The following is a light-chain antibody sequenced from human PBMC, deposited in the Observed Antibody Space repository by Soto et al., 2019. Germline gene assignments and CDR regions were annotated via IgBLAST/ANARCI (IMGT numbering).Light chain of an antibody. CDR2: GGS. Sequence: IQWTQSPSSLSASVGDRVTIPCRASLGISSYLNWYQQKPGRAPKLLIYGGSSLQSGVPSRFGGSGSGTDFTLTISSLQPEDFATYFCQQSDRSPPTFGQGPRWIS. J-gene: IGKJ1*01. V-gene: IGKV1-39*01. CDR3: QQSDRSPPT. CDR1: LGISSY.